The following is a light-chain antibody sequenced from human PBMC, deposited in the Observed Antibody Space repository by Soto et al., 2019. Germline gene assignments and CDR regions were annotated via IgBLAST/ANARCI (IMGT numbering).Light chain of an antibody. CDR2: EGT. J-gene: IGLJ1*01. CDR1: SSDVGTYDL. CDR3: CSSAGSSLYV. V-gene: IGLV2-23*01. Sequence: QSALTQPASVSGSAGQSIAISCTGTSSDVGTYDLVSWYQQHPGKAPKLMIYEGTKRPSGVSNRFSGSKSANTASLTISGLQPEDEADYYCCSSAGSSLYVFGSGTKVTVL.